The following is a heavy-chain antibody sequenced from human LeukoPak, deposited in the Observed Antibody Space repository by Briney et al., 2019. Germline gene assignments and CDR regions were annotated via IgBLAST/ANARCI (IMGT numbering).Heavy chain of an antibody. CDR1: GGSISSGDYY. CDR2: IYYSGST. Sequence: SQTLSLTCTVSGGSISSGDYYWSWIRQPPGKGLEWIGYIYYSGSTYYNPSLKSRVTISVDTSKTQFSLKLSSVTAADTAVYYCATTNVLLWFGELSKTAYFDYWGQGTLVTVSS. V-gene: IGHV4-30-4*01. J-gene: IGHJ4*02. D-gene: IGHD3-10*01. CDR3: ATTNVLLWFGELSKTAYFDY.